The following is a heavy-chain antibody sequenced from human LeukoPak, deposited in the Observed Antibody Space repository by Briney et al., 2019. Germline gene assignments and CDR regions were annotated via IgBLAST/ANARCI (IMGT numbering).Heavy chain of an antibody. CDR3: VRKGWVSGAIDY. V-gene: IGHV3-64D*06. J-gene: IGHJ4*02. D-gene: IGHD6-13*01. CDR1: GFTLSNYA. Sequence: QAGGSLRLSCSASGFTLSNYAMHWVRQSPGKGLEYVSALSAGGNSKFYAESVKGRFTISRDSSNNTLHLQMSSLRPEDTAVYYCVRKGWVSGAIDYWGQGTLVTVSS. CDR2: LSAGGNSK.